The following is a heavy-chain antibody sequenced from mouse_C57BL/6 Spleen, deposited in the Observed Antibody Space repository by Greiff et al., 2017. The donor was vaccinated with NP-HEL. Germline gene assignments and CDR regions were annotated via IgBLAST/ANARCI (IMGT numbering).Heavy chain of an antibody. CDR1: GYTFTSYW. J-gene: IGHJ4*01. V-gene: IGHV1-53*01. Sequence: QVQLQQPGTELVKPGASVKLSCKASGYTFTSYWMHWVKQRPGQGLEWIGNINPSNGGTNYNEKFKSKATLTVDKSSSTAYMQLSSLTSEDSAVYYCARPGYYDYDLEAMDYWGQGTSVTVSS. CDR2: INPSNGGT. D-gene: IGHD2-4*01. CDR3: ARPGYYDYDLEAMDY.